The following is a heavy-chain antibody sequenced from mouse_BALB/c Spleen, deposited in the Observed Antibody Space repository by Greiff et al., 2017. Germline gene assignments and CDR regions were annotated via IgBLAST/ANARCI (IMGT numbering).Heavy chain of an antibody. CDR2: INPNNGGT. CDR3: AREAYKCYGSLFAY. D-gene: IGHD1-2*01. J-gene: IGHJ3*01. Sequence: EVQLQQSGPELVKPGASVKIPCKASGYTFTDYNMDWVKQSHGKSLEWIGDINPNNGGTIYNQKFKGKATLTVDKSSSTAYMELRSLTSEDTAVYYCAREAYKCYGSLFAYWGQGTLVTVSA. CDR1: GYTFTDYN. V-gene: IGHV1-18*01.